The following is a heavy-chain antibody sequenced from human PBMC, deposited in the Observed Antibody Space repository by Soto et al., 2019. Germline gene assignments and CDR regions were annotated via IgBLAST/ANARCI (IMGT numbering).Heavy chain of an antibody. J-gene: IGHJ6*02. CDR1: GYTFTSYG. Sequence: QVQLVQSGAEVKKPGASVKVSCKASGYTFTSYGISWVRQAPGQGLEWMGWISAYNGNTNYAQKLQGRVTMTTDTSTSTAYSELRSLRSDDTAVYYCARDGDIVVVPAATDSYYYYYYGMDVWGQGTTVTVSS. V-gene: IGHV1-18*01. CDR2: ISAYNGNT. D-gene: IGHD2-2*01. CDR3: ARDGDIVVVPAATDSYYYYYYGMDV.